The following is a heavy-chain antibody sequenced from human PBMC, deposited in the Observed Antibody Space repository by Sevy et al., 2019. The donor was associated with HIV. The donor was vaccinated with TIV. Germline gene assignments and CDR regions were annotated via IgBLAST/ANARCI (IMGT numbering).Heavy chain of an antibody. J-gene: IGHJ4*02. Sequence: GGSLRLSCAASGFTFSSYGMHWVRQAPGKGLEWVALIWYDGGNKYYADSVKGRFTISRDNSKNTMFLQMNSRRAEDTAVYYCARGANYLGSGSHPNLDYWGQGTLVTVSS. CDR2: IWYDGGNK. CDR1: GFTFSSYG. CDR3: ARGANYLGSGSHPNLDY. V-gene: IGHV3-33*01. D-gene: IGHD3-10*01.